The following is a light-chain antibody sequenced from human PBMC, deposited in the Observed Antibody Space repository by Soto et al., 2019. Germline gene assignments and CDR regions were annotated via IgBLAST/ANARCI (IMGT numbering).Light chain of an antibody. Sequence: DLQMTQSPSFVSASVGDRVTITCRASQGVSRYLAWYQQHPGRAPKLLIYTISNLYYGVPSRFSGSGSATDFTLTISSLQPEDSATYYCQQALSFPLTFGGGTKVEIK. J-gene: IGKJ4*01. CDR2: TIS. CDR1: QGVSRY. CDR3: QQALSFPLT. V-gene: IGKV1-12*01.